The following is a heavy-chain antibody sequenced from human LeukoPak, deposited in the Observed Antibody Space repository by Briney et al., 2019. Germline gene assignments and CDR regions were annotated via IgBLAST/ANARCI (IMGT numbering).Heavy chain of an antibody. V-gene: IGHV4-59*01. CDR1: GGSISSYY. D-gene: IGHD2-21*02. CDR3: ARVHCGGDCSFPGGMDV. CDR2: IYYSGST. J-gene: IGHJ6*02. Sequence: SETLSLTCTVSGGSISSYYWSWIRQPPGKGLEWIGYIYYSGSTNYNPSLKSRVTISVDTSKNQFSLKLSSVTAADTAVYYCARVHCGGDCSFPGGMDVWGQGTTVTVSS.